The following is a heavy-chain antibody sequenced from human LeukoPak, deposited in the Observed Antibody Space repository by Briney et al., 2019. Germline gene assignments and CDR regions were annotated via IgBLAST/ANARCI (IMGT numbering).Heavy chain of an antibody. J-gene: IGHJ3*02. CDR3: ARPRYNWNAPGAFDI. CDR1: GFTFSSYA. Sequence: GRSLRLSCAASGFTFSSYAMHWVRQAPGKGLEWVAVISYDGSNKYYADSVKGRFTISRDNSKNTLYLQMNSLRAEDTAVYYCARPRYNWNAPGAFDIWGQGTMVIVSS. V-gene: IGHV3-30-3*01. CDR2: ISYDGSNK. D-gene: IGHD1-1*01.